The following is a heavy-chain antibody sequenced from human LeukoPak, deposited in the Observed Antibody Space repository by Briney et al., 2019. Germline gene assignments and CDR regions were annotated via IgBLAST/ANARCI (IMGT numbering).Heavy chain of an antibody. CDR1: GGSISSSSYY. J-gene: IGHJ6*03. D-gene: IGHD3-3*01. V-gene: IGHV4-39*01. CDR2: IYYSGST. Sequence: SETLSLTCTVSGGSISSSSYYWGWIRQPPGKGLEWIGSIYYSGSTYYNPSLKSRVTISVDTSKNQFSLKLSSVTAADTAVYYCARHVRGNITIFGVVQYYYYMDVWGKGTTVTVSS. CDR3: ARHVRGNITIFGVVQYYYYMDV.